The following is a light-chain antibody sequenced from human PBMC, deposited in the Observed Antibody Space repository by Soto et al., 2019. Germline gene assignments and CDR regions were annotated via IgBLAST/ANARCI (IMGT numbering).Light chain of an antibody. Sequence: QSVLTQPASVSGSPGQSITICCTGTTRDVGGYDNVAWYQQHPGQAPKLVIYEVSNRPSGDSHRFSGAKSRNTASLSTSGLQAEEEANYYCYSFTSGNTHYVVRTGTKVTVL. V-gene: IGLV2-14*01. J-gene: IGLJ1*01. CDR2: EVS. CDR3: YSFTSGNTHYV. CDR1: TRDVGGYDN.